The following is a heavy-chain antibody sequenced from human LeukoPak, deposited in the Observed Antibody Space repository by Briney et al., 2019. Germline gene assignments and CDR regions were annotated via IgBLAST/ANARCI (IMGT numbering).Heavy chain of an antibody. CDR1: GGSNSSYY. Sequence: PSETLSLTCTVSGGSNSSYYWSWTRQPPGKGLEWIGYIYYSGSTNYNPSLKSRVTISVDTSKNQFSLKLSSVTAADTAVYYCARLRARIAAAGHFDYWGQGTLVTVSS. V-gene: IGHV4-59*08. D-gene: IGHD6-13*01. CDR2: IYYSGST. J-gene: IGHJ4*02. CDR3: ARLRARIAAAGHFDY.